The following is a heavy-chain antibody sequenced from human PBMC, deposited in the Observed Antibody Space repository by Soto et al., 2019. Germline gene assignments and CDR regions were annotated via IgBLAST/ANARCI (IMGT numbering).Heavy chain of an antibody. CDR3: ARGGIH. CDR1: GYTFNSHE. D-gene: IGHD2-15*01. CDR2: ISGSGTT. Sequence: EVKLVESGGGSGQPGGSLRLSCVASGYTFNSHEMNWIRQTPGKGLEWISSISGSGTTKYADSVKGRFTISRDNAHKSIYLEMNSLRVEDTGVYYCARGGIHWGQGARVTVSS. V-gene: IGHV3-48*03. J-gene: IGHJ4*02.